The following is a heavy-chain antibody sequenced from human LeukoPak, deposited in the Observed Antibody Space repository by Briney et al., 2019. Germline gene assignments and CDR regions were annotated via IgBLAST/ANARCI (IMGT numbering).Heavy chain of an antibody. J-gene: IGHJ4*02. CDR2: INHSGST. D-gene: IGHD6-13*01. Sequence: SSETLSLTCTVSGGSISSYYWSWIRQPPGKGLEWIGEINHSGSTNYNPSLKSRVTISVDTSKNQFSLKLSSVTAADTAVYYCARHGRGPGIAAAGPRIWGQGTLVTVSS. CDR3: ARHGRGPGIAAAGPRI. V-gene: IGHV4-34*01. CDR1: GGSISSYY.